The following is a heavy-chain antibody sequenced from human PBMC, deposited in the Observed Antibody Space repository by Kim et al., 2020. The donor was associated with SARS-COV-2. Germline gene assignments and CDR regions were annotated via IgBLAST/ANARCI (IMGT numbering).Heavy chain of an antibody. Sequence: GGSLRLSCAASGFTFSSYAMSWVRQAPGKGLEWVSAISGSGGSTYYADSVKGRFTISRDNSKNTLYLQMNSLRAEDTAVYYCAKVAYYYDSSGYYNDYWGQGTLVTVSS. CDR1: GFTFSSYA. D-gene: IGHD3-22*01. CDR3: AKVAYYYDSSGYYNDY. CDR2: ISGSGGST. J-gene: IGHJ4*02. V-gene: IGHV3-23*01.